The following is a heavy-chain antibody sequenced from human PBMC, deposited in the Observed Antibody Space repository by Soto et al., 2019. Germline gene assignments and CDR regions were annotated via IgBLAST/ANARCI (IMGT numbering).Heavy chain of an antibody. V-gene: IGHV3-23*01. CDR2: ISCCGRTA. Sequence: EVQLLESGGGLVRPGESLRLSCAASGFNFNKYAMSWVRQAPGEGLEWVSGISCCGRTASYADSVKGRFTIARDDAKNTLYLDMNSLRVEDTAEYYCAKVDGQQWLLPHLENWGRGTLVTVS. D-gene: IGHD6-19*01. CDR3: AKVDGQQWLLPHLEN. J-gene: IGHJ4*02. CDR1: GFNFNKYA.